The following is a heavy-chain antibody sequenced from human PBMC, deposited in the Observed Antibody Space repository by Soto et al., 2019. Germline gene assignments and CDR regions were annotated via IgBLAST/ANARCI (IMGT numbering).Heavy chain of an antibody. V-gene: IGHV4-31*03. J-gene: IGHJ5*02. D-gene: IGHD3-16*01. CDR1: GGSISSCGYY. CDR3: ARDRRQPLRGGLWWFDP. Sequence: SETLSLTCTVSGGSISSCGYYWSWIRQHPGKGLEWIGSISYSGSTFYNPSLNSRLTISLDTSKNQFSLKLTSVTAADTSVYFCARDRRQPLRGGLWWFDPWGQGTLVTVSS. CDR2: ISYSGST.